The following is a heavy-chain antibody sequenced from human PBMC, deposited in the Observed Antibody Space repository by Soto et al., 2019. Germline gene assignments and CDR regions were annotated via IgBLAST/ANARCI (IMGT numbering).Heavy chain of an antibody. Sequence: SETLSLTCTVSGGSVSSGSYYWSWIRQPPGKGLEWIGYIYYSGSTNYNPSLKSRVTISVDTSKNQFSLKLSSVTAADTAVYYCARDSDYVWGRQRAFDYWGQGTLVTVSS. V-gene: IGHV4-61*01. D-gene: IGHD3-16*01. CDR1: GGSVSSGSYY. J-gene: IGHJ4*02. CDR3: ARDSDYVWGRQRAFDY. CDR2: IYYSGST.